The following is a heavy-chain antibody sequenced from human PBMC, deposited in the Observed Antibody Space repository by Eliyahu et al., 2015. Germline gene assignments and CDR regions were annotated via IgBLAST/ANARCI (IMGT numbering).Heavy chain of an antibody. CDR2: ISNDGSKK. CDR1: GFXFNSFG. D-gene: IGHD2-2*01. J-gene: IGHJ3*02. Sequence: QGQLVESGGGVVQPGRSXXLSCXASGFXFNSFGVXWLRXSPAKGLEWVAVISNDGSKKYYADSVRGRFTISRDNSENTVFLQMNSLRTEDTGVYFCAKGFGSSAACSRCDVFDIWGQGTMVSVSS. CDR3: AKGFGSSAACSRCDVFDI. V-gene: IGHV3-30*18.